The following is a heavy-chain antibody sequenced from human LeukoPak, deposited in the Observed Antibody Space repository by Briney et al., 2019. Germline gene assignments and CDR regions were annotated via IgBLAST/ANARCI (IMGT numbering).Heavy chain of an antibody. CDR3: AREGDSNSVGWFDP. Sequence: SETLSLTCTVSGYSISSGYYWGWIRQPPGKGLEWIGSIYHSGSTYYNPSLKSRVTISVDTSKNQFSLKLSSVTAADTAVYYCAREGDSNSVGWFDPWGQGTLATVSS. D-gene: IGHD6-13*01. J-gene: IGHJ5*02. CDR2: IYHSGST. CDR1: GYSISSGYY. V-gene: IGHV4-38-2*02.